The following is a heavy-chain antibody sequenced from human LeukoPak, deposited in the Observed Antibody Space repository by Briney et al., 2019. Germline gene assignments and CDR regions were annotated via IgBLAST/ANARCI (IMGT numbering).Heavy chain of an antibody. CDR1: GGSISSSSYY. V-gene: IGHV4-39*01. CDR2: IYYSGST. CDR3: ASGYYYDRGAEY. Sequence: PSETLSLTCTVSGGSISSSSYYWGWIRQPPGKGLEWIENIYYSGSTYYNPSLKSRVTISVDTSKNRFSLKLSSVTAADTAVYYCASGYYYDRGAEYWGQGTLVTVSS. J-gene: IGHJ4*02. D-gene: IGHD3-22*01.